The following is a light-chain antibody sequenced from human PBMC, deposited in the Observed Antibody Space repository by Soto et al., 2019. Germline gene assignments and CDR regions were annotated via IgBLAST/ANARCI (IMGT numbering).Light chain of an antibody. V-gene: IGKV1-12*01. CDR1: HGISRW. CDR2: AAS. CDR3: QQLDSFQLT. J-gene: IGKJ5*01. Sequence: DIQMTQSPSSVSASLGGRVTIICRASHGISRWLAWYQKKPGKAPKLLIYAASSLQSGVPVRFSGSGSGTDFTLSISSLEHEDLATYFCQQLDSFQLTFGQGTRVEIK.